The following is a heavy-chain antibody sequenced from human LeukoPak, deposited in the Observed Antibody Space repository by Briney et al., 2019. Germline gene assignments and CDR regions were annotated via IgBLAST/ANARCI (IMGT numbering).Heavy chain of an antibody. Sequence: GGSPRLSCAASGFTLSDHYMDWVRQAPGKGLEWVGRTRNKANSYSTEYAASVKGSFTISRDESKNSLYLQMNNLRDEDTAVYYCARDLRGDYWGQGTLVTVSS. CDR2: TRNKANSYST. CDR1: GFTLSDHY. CDR3: ARDLRGDY. J-gene: IGHJ4*02. V-gene: IGHV3-72*01.